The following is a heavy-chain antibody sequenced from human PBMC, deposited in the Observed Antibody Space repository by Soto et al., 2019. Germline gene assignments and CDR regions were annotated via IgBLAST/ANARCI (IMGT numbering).Heavy chain of an antibody. Sequence: QVQLVQSGAEVKKPGSSVKVSCKASGGTFSSYAISWVRQAPGQGLEWMGGIIPIFGTANYAQKFQGRVTNTADESTSTAYMELSSLRSEDTAVYYCARDLVVVVAATLGWFDPWGQGTLVTVSS. CDR1: GGTFSSYA. V-gene: IGHV1-69*01. D-gene: IGHD2-15*01. J-gene: IGHJ5*02. CDR3: ARDLVVVVAATLGWFDP. CDR2: IIPIFGTA.